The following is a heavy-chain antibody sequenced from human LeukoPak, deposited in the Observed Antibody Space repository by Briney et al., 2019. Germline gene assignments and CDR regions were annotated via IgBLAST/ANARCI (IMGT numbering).Heavy chain of an antibody. D-gene: IGHD2-15*01. CDR2: IWYDGSNK. Sequence: PGRSLRLSCAASGFTFSSYGMHWVGQAPGKRLEWVAVIWYDGSNKYYADSVKGRFTISRDNSKNTLYLQMNSLRADDTAVYYCASSGGSGYFYYYYMDVWGKGTTVTVSS. CDR3: ASSGGSGYFYYYYMDV. J-gene: IGHJ6*03. CDR1: GFTFSSYG. V-gene: IGHV3-33*01.